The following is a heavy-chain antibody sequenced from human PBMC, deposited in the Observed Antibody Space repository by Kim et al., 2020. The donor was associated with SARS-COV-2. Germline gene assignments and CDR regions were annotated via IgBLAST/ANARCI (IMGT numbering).Heavy chain of an antibody. V-gene: IGHV4-34*01. CDR2: INHSGST. D-gene: IGHD6-6*01. CDR1: GGSFSGYY. CDR3: ARGFGAARPYYYYGMDV. J-gene: IGHJ6*01. Sequence: SETLSLTCAVYGGSFSGYYWSWIRQPPGKGLEWIGEINHSGSTNYNPSLKSRVTISVDTSKNQFSLKLSSVTAADTAVYYCARGFGAARPYYYYGMDVWG.